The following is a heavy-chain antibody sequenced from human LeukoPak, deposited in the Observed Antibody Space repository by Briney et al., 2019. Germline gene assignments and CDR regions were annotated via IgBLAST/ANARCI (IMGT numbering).Heavy chain of an antibody. D-gene: IGHD5-12*01. CDR2: IWYDGSNK. CDR3: ARLKGVATPFDY. J-gene: IGHJ4*02. CDR1: GFTFSSYG. V-gene: IGHV3-33*01. Sequence: GGSLRLSCAASGFTFSSYGMHWVRQAPGKGLEWVAVIWYDGSNKYYADSAKGRFTISRDNSKNTLYLQMNSLRAEDTAVYYCARLKGVATPFDYWGQGTLVTVSS.